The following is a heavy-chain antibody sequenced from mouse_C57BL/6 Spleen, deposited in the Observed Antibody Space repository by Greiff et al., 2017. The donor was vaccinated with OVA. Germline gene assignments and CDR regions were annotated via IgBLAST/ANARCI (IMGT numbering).Heavy chain of an antibody. D-gene: IGHD1-1*01. J-gene: IGHJ2*01. Sequence: VQLKQSGPELVKPGDSVKISCKASGYSFTGYFMNWVMQSHGKSLEWIGRINPYNGDTFYNQKFKGKATLTVDKSSSTAHMELRSLTSEDSAVYYCARSFITTVVAHFDYWGQGTTLTVSS. V-gene: IGHV1-20*01. CDR2: INPYNGDT. CDR3: ARSFITTVVAHFDY. CDR1: GYSFTGYF.